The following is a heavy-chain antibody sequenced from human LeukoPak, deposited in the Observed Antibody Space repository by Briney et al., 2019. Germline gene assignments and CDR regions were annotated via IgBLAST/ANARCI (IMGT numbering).Heavy chain of an antibody. D-gene: IGHD2-15*01. CDR2: INPDSGVT. CDR3: ARGRSGGFPNWFDP. J-gene: IGHJ5*02. V-gene: IGHV1-2*02. CDR1: GYTFTGYY. Sequence: ASVKVSCKASGYTFTGYYMHWVRQAPGQGLEWMGWINPDSGVTNYAQKFQGRVTMTRDTSISTAYMELSRLRSDDTAVYYCARGRSGGFPNWFDPWGQGTLVTVSS.